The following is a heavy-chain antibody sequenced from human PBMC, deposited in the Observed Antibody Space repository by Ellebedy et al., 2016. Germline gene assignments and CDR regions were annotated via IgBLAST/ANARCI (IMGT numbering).Heavy chain of an antibody. CDR1: GYTFTSYG. CDR3: SRDSGRASHFRTCGDY. J-gene: IGHJ4*02. Sequence: ASVKVSCKASGYTFTSYGISWVRQAPGQGLEWMGWISTYDGNTNYAQNLQGRVTMTTDTSTGTVYMELRSLISDDTAVYYCSRDSGRASHFRTCGDYWGQGTLVTVSS. D-gene: IGHD1-14*01. V-gene: IGHV1-18*01. CDR2: ISTYDGNT.